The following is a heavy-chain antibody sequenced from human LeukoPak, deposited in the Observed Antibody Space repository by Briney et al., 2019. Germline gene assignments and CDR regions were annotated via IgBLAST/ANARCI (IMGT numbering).Heavy chain of an antibody. V-gene: IGHV4-30-4*01. CDR3: ARDGSHLPDYYDSSGSLH. CDR1: GGSISSGDYY. Sequence: SQTLSLTCTVSGGSISSGDYYWSWIRQPPGKGLEWIGYIYYSGSTYYNPSLKSRVTISVDTSKNQFSLKLSSVTAADTAVYYCARDGSHLPDYYDSSGSLHWGQGTLVSVSS. J-gene: IGHJ4*02. D-gene: IGHD3-22*01. CDR2: IYYSGST.